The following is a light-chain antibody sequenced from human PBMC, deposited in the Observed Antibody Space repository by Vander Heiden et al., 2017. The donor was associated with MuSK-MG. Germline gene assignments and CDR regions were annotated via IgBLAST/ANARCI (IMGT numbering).Light chain of an antibody. CDR1: SLRSYY. CDR3: NSRDSRGNHLV. Sequence: SSELTQDPAVSVALGQTVRITCQGDSLRSYYASWYQQKPGQAPVLVIYGKNNRPSGIPDRFSGSSSGNTASLTITGAQAEEEADYYCNSRDSRGNHLVFGGGTKLTVL. J-gene: IGLJ2*01. V-gene: IGLV3-19*01. CDR2: GKN.